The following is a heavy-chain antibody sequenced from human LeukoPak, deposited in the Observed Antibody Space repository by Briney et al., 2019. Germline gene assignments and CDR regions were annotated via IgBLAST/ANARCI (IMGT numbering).Heavy chain of an antibody. J-gene: IGHJ4*02. CDR3: ARVAHVAAALSGNYYYFDF. Sequence: PGGSLRLSCAASGFTFSNYSMNWVRQAPGKGLEWVSSISTSGTYVHYGDSVKGRFTISRDNAKKSVFLQMNRLGAEDTAVYFCARVAHVAAALSGNYYYFDFWGQGTLVTVSS. CDR2: ISTSGTYV. D-gene: IGHD1-26*01. V-gene: IGHV3-21*01. CDR1: GFTFSNYS.